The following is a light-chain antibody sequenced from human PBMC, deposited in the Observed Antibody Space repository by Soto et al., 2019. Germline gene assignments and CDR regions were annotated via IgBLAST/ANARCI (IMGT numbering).Light chain of an antibody. J-gene: IGKJ4*01. CDR2: GAS. Sequence: EIVMTQSPATLSVSPGERATLSCRASQSVSSNLAWYQQKSGQAPRLLIYGASTRATGIPARFSGSGSGTEFTLTISSLQSEDFAVYYCQQCNNWPALTFGGGTKVDNK. CDR1: QSVSSN. V-gene: IGKV3-15*01. CDR3: QQCNNWPALT.